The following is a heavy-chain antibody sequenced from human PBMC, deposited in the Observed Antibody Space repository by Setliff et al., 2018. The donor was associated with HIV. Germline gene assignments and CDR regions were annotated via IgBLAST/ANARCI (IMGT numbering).Heavy chain of an antibody. D-gene: IGHD3-22*01. J-gene: IGHJ5*02. CDR1: GGSISGSSYY. CDR2: VYHSGST. V-gene: IGHV4-39*07. CDR3: ARGMTNYYDRSGSFGWFAP. Sequence: SETLSLTCSVSGGSISGSSYYWGWIRQPPGKGLEWIGSVYHSGSTYYNPSLKSRVTISVDKSKNQFSVKLRSVTAADTAVYYCARGMTNYYDRSGSFGWFAPWGQGTPVTVSS.